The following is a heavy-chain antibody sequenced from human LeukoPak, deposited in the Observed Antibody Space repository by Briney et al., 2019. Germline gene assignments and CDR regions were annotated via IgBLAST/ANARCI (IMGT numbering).Heavy chain of an antibody. Sequence: PSETLSLTCTVSGGSITSSNYYWGWIRQPPGKGLEWIGSFYYSGSTNYNPSLKSRVTISVDTSKNQFSLKLSSVTAADTAVYYCVYYYGSGSVEYWGQGTLVTVSS. CDR2: FYYSGST. J-gene: IGHJ4*02. CDR3: VYYYGSGSVEY. V-gene: IGHV4-39*01. D-gene: IGHD3-10*01. CDR1: GGSITSSNYY.